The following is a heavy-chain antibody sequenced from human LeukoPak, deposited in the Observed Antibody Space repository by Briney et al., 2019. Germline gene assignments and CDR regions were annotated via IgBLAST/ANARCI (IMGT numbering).Heavy chain of an antibody. CDR2: IYTSGST. CDR3: ARAVSFVGTRYFDWPIPSDWFDP. J-gene: IGHJ5*02. Sequence: SETLSLTCTVSGGSISSYYWSWIRQPAGKGLEWIGRIYTSGSTNYNPSLKSRVTRSVDTSKNQFSLKLSSVTAADTAVYYCARAVSFVGTRYFDWPIPSDWFDPWGQGTLVTVSS. D-gene: IGHD3-9*01. CDR1: GGSISSYY. V-gene: IGHV4-4*07.